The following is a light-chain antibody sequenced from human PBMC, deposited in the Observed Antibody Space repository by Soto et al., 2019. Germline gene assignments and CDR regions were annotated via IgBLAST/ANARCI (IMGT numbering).Light chain of an antibody. J-gene: IGLJ2*01. CDR3: ATWDGSLPAEV. CDR2: DNN. Sequence: QSVLTQPPSVSAAPGQKVTISCSGSSSNIGNNYVSWYQQLPGTAPKLLIYDNNKRPSGIPDRFSGSKSGTSGTLDITGLQTGDEADYYCATWDGSLPAEVFDGGTKLTVL. V-gene: IGLV1-51*01. CDR1: SSNIGNNY.